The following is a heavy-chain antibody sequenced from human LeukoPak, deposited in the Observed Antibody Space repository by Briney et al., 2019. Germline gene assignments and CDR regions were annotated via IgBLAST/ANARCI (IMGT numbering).Heavy chain of an antibody. CDR3: ARRASYYDSSGYRDDAFDI. CDR2: IYPGDSDT. V-gene: IGHV5-51*01. Sequence: GESLKISCKGSGYSFSSYWIVWVRQMPGKGLEWMGIIYPGDSDTRYSPSFQGQVTISADKSISTAYLQWSSLKASDTAMYYCARRASYYDSSGYRDDAFDIWGQGTMVTVSS. D-gene: IGHD3-22*01. J-gene: IGHJ3*02. CDR1: GYSFSSYW.